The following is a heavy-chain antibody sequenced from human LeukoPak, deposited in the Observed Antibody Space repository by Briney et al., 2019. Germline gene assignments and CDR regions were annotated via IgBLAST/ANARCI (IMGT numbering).Heavy chain of an antibody. CDR1: GFTFSSYG. D-gene: IGHD3-22*01. CDR3: AKVGLGGYDSSGYYPYYFDY. Sequence: GGSLRLSCAASGFTFSSYGMSWVRQAPGKGLEWVSAISGSGGSTYYADSVKGRFTISRDNSKNTLYLQMNSLRAEDTAVYYCAKVGLGGYDSSGYYPYYFDYWGQGTLVTVSS. J-gene: IGHJ4*02. CDR2: ISGSGGST. V-gene: IGHV3-23*01.